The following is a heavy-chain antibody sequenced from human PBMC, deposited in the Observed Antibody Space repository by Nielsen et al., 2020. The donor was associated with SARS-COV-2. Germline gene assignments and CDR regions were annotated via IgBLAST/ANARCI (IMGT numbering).Heavy chain of an antibody. J-gene: IGHJ4*02. CDR1: GFTFSSYA. CDR3: ARDPPYGDFEGGY. Sequence: GESLKISCAASGFTFSSYAMSWVRQAPGKGLEWVSSISSSSSYIYYADSVKGRFTISRDNAKNSLYLQMNSLRAEDTAVYYCARDPPYGDFEGGYWGQGTLVTVSS. D-gene: IGHD4-17*01. CDR2: ISSSSSYI. V-gene: IGHV3-21*01.